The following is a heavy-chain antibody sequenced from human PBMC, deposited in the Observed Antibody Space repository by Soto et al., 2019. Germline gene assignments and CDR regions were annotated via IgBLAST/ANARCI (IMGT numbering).Heavy chain of an antibody. D-gene: IGHD6-25*01. CDR2: ISHSGST. V-gene: IGHV4-30-2*01. Sequence: QLQLQESGSGLVKPSQTLSLTCAVSGGSISSGGYSWSWIRQPPGKGLECIGYISHSGSTYYNPSLTSGVTLSVDRSKNQFSLKLSSVTAADTAVYYCARGAAMVDYWGQGTLVTVSS. CDR3: ARGAAMVDY. J-gene: IGHJ4*02. CDR1: GGSISSGGYS.